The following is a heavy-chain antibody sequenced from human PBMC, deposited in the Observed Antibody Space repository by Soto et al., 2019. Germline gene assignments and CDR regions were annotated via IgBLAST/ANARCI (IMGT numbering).Heavy chain of an antibody. Sequence: GESLKISCKGSGYSFTSYWIGWLRQMPGKVLEWMGIIYPGDSDTRYSPSFQGQVTISADKSISTAYLQWSSLKASDTAMYYCVRRGIAAAGTVHPYYGMQVWGQATTVTVSS. CDR2: IYPGDSDT. J-gene: IGHJ6*02. CDR1: GYSFTSYW. V-gene: IGHV5-51*01. D-gene: IGHD6-13*01. CDR3: VRRGIAAAGTVHPYYGMQV.